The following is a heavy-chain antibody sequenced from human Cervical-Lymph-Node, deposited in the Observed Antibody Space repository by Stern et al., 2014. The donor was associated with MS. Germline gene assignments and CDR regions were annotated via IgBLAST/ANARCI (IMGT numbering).Heavy chain of an antibody. V-gene: IGHV1-2*02. D-gene: IGHD4-11*01. J-gene: IGHJ6*02. CDR1: GYTFTDYY. CDR2: INPDNGDT. Sequence: QDQLVQSGAEMKKPGASVKVSCKASGYTFTDYYMHWVRQAPGQGLEWMGWINPDNGDTDSVQKFQGRVTMTRDTSISTAYMELSRLSSDDAAMYYCARQYYGMDVWGQGTTVTVSS. CDR3: ARQYYGMDV.